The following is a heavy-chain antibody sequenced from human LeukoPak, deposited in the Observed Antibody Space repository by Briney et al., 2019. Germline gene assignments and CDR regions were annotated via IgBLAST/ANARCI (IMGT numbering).Heavy chain of an antibody. CDR2: INPNSGGT. CDR1: GYTFTGNY. CDR3: ARANDIVVANWFDP. J-gene: IGHJ5*02. Sequence: ASVKVSCKXSGYTFTGNYMHWVRQAPRQGLEWMGRINPNSGGTNYAQKFQGRVTMTRDTSISTAYMELSRLRSDDTAVYYCARANDIVVANWFDPWGQGTLVTVSS. D-gene: IGHD2-15*01. V-gene: IGHV1-2*02.